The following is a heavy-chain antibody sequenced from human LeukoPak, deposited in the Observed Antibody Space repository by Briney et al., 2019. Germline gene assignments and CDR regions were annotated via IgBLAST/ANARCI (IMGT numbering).Heavy chain of an antibody. Sequence: GRSLRLSCAASGFTFSSYGMHWVRQAPGKGLEWVAVISYDGSNKYYADSVKGRFTISRDNSKNTLYLQVNSLRAEDTAVYYCAKDFYSGYDYDYYYGMDVWGQGTTVTVSS. CDR1: GFTFSSYG. V-gene: IGHV3-30*18. J-gene: IGHJ6*02. CDR2: ISYDGSNK. CDR3: AKDFYSGYDYDYYYGMDV. D-gene: IGHD5-12*01.